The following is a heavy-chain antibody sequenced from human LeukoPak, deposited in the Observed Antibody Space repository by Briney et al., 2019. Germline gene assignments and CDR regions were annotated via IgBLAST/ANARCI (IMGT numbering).Heavy chain of an antibody. D-gene: IGHD3-10*01. CDR3: ARGNYYGQDY. J-gene: IGHJ4*02. CDR1: GFTFSSYW. CDR2: TNSDGSTT. Sequence: GGSLRLSCGASGFTFSSYWMHWVRHAPGKGLVWISRTNSDGSTTSYADSVKGRFTISRDNAKNTLYLQMNSLRAEDTAVYYCARGNYYGQDYWGQGTLVTVSS. V-gene: IGHV3-74*01.